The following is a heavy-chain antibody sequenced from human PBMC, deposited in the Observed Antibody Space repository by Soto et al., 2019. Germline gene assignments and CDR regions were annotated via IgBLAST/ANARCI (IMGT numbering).Heavy chain of an antibody. V-gene: IGHV1-18*01. CDR2: ISAFNGNS. CDR1: GYTFSTHG. CDR3: AKGVYDYTF. D-gene: IGHD4-4*01. J-gene: IGHJ4*02. Sequence: ASVKVSCKASGYTFSTHGITWVRQAPGQGLEWMGWISAFNGNSKYAQKFQGRVTMTTDTSTATAYMELRSLRFDDTAVYYCAKGVYDYTFWGQGTLVTVSS.